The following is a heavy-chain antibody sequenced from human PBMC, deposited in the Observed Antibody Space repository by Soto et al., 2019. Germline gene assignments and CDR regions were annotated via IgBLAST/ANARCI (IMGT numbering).Heavy chain of an antibody. CDR2: INAGNGNT. Sequence: QVQLVQSGAEVKKPGASVKVSCKASGYTFTSYAMPWVRQAPGQRLEWMGWINAGNGNTKYSQKFQGRVTITRDTSASTAYMALSRLRSEDTAVYYCARDMGATLPGYWGQGTLVTVSS. D-gene: IGHD1-26*01. CDR1: GYTFTSYA. V-gene: IGHV1-3*01. CDR3: ARDMGATLPGY. J-gene: IGHJ4*02.